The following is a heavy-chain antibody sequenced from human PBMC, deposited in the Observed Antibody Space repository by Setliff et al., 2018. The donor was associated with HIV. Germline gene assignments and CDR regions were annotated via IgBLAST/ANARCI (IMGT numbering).Heavy chain of an antibody. D-gene: IGHD3-22*01. CDR2: IFYSGST. J-gene: IGHJ4*02. CDR3: ARIATYYDTSGYLIPYYFDY. CDR1: GDSIGSGGYY. Sequence: PSETLSLTCTVSGDSIGSGGYYWSWIRQHPGKGLEWIGYIFYSGSTYYNPSLKSRVTISVDTSKNLFSLKLSSVTAADTAMYYCARIATYYDTSGYLIPYYFDYWGQGTLVTVSS. V-gene: IGHV4-31*03.